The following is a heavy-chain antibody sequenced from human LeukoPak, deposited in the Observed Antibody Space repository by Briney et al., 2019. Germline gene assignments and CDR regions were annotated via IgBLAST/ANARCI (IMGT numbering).Heavy chain of an antibody. CDR3: ARAGLMITFGGVIVLTHAFDI. J-gene: IGHJ3*02. Sequence: SETLSLTCTVSGGSISSYYWSWIRQPPGKGLEWIGYIYYSGSTNYNPSLKSRVTISVDTSKNQFSLKLSSVTAADTAVYYCARAGLMITFGGVIVLTHAFDIWGQGTMVTVSS. D-gene: IGHD3-16*02. CDR1: GGSISSYY. CDR2: IYYSGST. V-gene: IGHV4-59*01.